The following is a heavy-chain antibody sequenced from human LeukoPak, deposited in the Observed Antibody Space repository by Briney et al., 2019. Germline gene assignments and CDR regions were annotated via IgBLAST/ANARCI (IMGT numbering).Heavy chain of an antibody. J-gene: IGHJ6*04. CDR3: AELGITMIGGV. Sequence: GGSLRLSCAASGFTFSTYWMSWVRQAPGKGLEWVANIKQDGSEKDYVDSVKGRFTISRDNAKNSLYLQMNSLRAEDTAVYYCAELGITMIGGVWGKGTTVTISS. CDR1: GFTFSTYW. CDR2: IKQDGSEK. D-gene: IGHD3-10*02. V-gene: IGHV3-7*01.